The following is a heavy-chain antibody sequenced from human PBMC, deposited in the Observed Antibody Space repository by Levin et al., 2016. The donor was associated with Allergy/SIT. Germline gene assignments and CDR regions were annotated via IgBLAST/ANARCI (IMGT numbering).Heavy chain of an antibody. CDR2: INPNSGDT. J-gene: IGHJ6*02. D-gene: IGHD1-1*01. CDR3: ARDQVQLERPATEEHANYGMDV. V-gene: IGHV1-2*02. CDR1: GYTFTGYY. Sequence: ASVKVSCKASGYTFTGYYMHWVRQAPGQGLEWMGWINPNSGDTNYEQKFQGRVTVTRDTSLNTAYMELSRLTSDDTAVYFCARDQVQLERPATEEHANYGMDVWGQGTTVTVSS.